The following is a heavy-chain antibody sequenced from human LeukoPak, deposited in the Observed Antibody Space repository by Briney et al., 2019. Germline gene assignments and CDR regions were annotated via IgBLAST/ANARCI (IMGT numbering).Heavy chain of an antibody. V-gene: IGHV4-34*01. Sequence: ETLSLTCAVYGGSFSGYYWSWIRQPPGKGLEWIGEINHSGSTNYNPSLKSRVTISVDTSKNQFSLKLNSVTAADTAVYYCASTERCSTTCPLDYWGQGTLVTVSS. D-gene: IGHD2-2*01. J-gene: IGHJ4*02. CDR3: ASTERCSTTCPLDY. CDR1: GGSFSGYY. CDR2: INHSGST.